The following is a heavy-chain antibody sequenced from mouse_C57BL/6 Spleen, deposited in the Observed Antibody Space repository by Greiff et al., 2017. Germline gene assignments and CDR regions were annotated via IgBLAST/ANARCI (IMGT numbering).Heavy chain of an antibody. CDR1: GYTFTGYW. CDR2: ILPGSGST. J-gene: IGHJ1*03. D-gene: IGHD1-1*01. CDR3: ADVSSHWYFDV. Sequence: QVQLQQSGAELMKPGASVKLSCKATGYTFTGYWIEWVKQRPGHGLEWIGEILPGSGSTNYNEKFKGKATFTADTSSNTAYIQLRRMTTEVSAIYYCADVSSHWYFDVWGTGTTVTVSS. V-gene: IGHV1-9*01.